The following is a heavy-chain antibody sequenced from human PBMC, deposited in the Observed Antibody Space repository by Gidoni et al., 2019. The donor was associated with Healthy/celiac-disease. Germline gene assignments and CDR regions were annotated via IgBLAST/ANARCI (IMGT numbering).Heavy chain of an antibody. Sequence: QVQLVASGGGVVQPGRSLRLSCAASGFTFRSYGMHWVRQAPGKGLEWVAVIWYDGSNKYYADSVKGRFTISRDNSKNTLYLQMNSLRAEDTAVYYCARGRGSGSYVGPPDYWGQGTLVTVSS. CDR1: GFTFRSYG. CDR2: IWYDGSNK. V-gene: IGHV3-33*01. D-gene: IGHD1-26*01. CDR3: ARGRGSGSYVGPPDY. J-gene: IGHJ4*02.